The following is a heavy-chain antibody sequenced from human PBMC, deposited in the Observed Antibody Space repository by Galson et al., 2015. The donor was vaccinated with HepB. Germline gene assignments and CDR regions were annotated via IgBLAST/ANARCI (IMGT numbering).Heavy chain of an antibody. D-gene: IGHD4-17*01. V-gene: IGHV3-7*03. CDR1: GFTFRRYW. CDR3: ASGNGDSHDY. CDR2: INQDGSEK. J-gene: IGHJ4*02. Sequence: SLRLSCAASGFTFRRYWMNWVRQAPGKGLEWVANINQDGSEKYYVDSVEGRFTISRDNANNSLYLELSSLRAEDAALYYCASGNGDSHDYWGQGTLVTVSS.